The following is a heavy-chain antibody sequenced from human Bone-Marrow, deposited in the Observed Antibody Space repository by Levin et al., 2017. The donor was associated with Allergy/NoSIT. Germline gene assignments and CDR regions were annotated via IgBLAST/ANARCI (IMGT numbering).Heavy chain of an antibody. V-gene: IGHV4-39*01. Sequence: SQTLSLTCTVSGASISNDDYFWGWIRQPPGKDLEWIGSIYYVGSTYFNPSLRSRVTIAVDTSKNQFSLKLNSVTAADTAVYYCARQSMRSRGAGYFFEYWGQGMLVTVSS. D-gene: IGHD6-13*01. CDR3: ARQSMRSRGAGYFFEY. CDR1: GASISNDDYF. J-gene: IGHJ4*02. CDR2: IYYVGST.